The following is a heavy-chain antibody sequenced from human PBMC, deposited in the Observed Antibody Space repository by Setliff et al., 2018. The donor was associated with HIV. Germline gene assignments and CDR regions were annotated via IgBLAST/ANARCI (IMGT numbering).Heavy chain of an antibody. Sequence: SETLSLTCTVSGGSISSSSYYWGWIRQPPGKGLEWIGSIYYSGSTYYNPSLKSRVTISVDTSKNQFSLKLSSVTAADTAVYYCARGVYSSGHYYFDYWGQGTLVTVSS. D-gene: IGHD6-19*01. CDR2: IYYSGST. J-gene: IGHJ4*02. V-gene: IGHV4-39*07. CDR3: ARGVYSSGHYYFDY. CDR1: GGSISSSSYY.